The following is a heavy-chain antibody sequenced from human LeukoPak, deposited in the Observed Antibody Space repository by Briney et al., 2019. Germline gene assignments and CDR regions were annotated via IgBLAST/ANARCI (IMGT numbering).Heavy chain of an antibody. Sequence: GGSLRLSCAASGFTFDDYAMHWVRQAPGKGLEWVSLISGDGGSTCYADSVKGRFTISRDNSKNSLYLQMNSLRTEDTALYYCAKLRTGAVASDAFDIWGQGTMVTVSS. J-gene: IGHJ3*02. V-gene: IGHV3-43*02. CDR2: ISGDGGST. D-gene: IGHD6-19*01. CDR3: AKLRTGAVASDAFDI. CDR1: GFTFDDYA.